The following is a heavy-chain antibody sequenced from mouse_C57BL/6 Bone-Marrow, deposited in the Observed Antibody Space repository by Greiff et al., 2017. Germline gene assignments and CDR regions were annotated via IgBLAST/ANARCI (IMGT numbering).Heavy chain of an antibody. V-gene: IGHV6-3*01. D-gene: IGHD2-5*01. CDR1: GFTFSNYW. Sequence: VQLKQSGGGLVQPGGSMKLSCVASGFTFSNYWMNWVRQSPEKGLEWVAQIRLKSDNYATHYAESVKGRFTISRDDSKSSVYLQMNNLRAEDTGIFYCTHGDSNYVFAYWGQGSLGTVSA. J-gene: IGHJ3*01. CDR2: IRLKSDNYAT. CDR3: THGDSNYVFAY.